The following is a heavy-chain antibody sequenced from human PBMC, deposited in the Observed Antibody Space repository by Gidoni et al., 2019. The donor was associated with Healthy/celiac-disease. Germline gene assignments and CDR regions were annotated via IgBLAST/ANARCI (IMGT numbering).Heavy chain of an antibody. CDR3: TREGYYDSSGYYYDPGSSWGMDV. CDR2: IRCKAYGGTT. D-gene: IGHD3-22*01. J-gene: IGHJ6*02. V-gene: IGHV3-49*02. Sequence: EWVGFIRCKAYGGTTEYAASVKGRFTISRDDSKSIAYLKMNSLKTEDTAVYYCTREGYYDSSGYYYDPGSSWGMDVWGQGTTVTVSS.